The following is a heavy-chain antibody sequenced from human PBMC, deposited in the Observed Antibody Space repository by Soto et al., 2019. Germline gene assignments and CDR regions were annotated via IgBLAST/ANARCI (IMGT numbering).Heavy chain of an antibody. Sequence: GGSLRLSCAASGFTGSSNYMTWVRQAPGKGLEWVSVIYRDGYTYYADSVKGRFTISRDNSNNTLYLQMNTLRAEDTAVYYCARLFGSGHGPFAYWGQGTLVTVSS. CDR2: IYRDGYT. J-gene: IGHJ4*02. D-gene: IGHD3-10*01. CDR1: GFTGSSNY. V-gene: IGHV3-66*04. CDR3: ARLFGSGHGPFAY.